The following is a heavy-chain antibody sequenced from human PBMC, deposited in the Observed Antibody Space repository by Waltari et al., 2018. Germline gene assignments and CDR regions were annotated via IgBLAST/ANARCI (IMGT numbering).Heavy chain of an antibody. CDR3: AAALGGGISASRPFHF. CDR2: LDPEDGQA. V-gene: IGHV1-69-2*01. Sequence: EVQLLQSGAEVKKPGTPVKISCKVSGDTFTDNYIHWIRQAPGKGLQWMGLLDPEDGQAVYAEKFQGRGTMTADTSIHTDYMELTSLTSEDTAFYYCAAALGGGISASRPFHFWGQGTMITVSS. D-gene: IGHD3-10*01. CDR1: GDTFTDNY. J-gene: IGHJ3*01.